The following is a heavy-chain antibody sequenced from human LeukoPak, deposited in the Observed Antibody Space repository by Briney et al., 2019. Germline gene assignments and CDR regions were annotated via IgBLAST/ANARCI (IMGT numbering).Heavy chain of an antibody. J-gene: IGHJ5*02. CDR1: AGTISGYY. CDR3: ARAGGGRPFDP. V-gene: IGHV4-59*01. D-gene: IGHD6-6*01. Sequence: SETLSLTCTVSAGTISGYYWSWLRQPPGKGLEYIGNIYYSGSPNYNPSLKGRVTISVDTSKNQFSLRLSSVTAADTAIYYCARAGGGRPFDPWGQGTLVTVSS. CDR2: IYYSGSP.